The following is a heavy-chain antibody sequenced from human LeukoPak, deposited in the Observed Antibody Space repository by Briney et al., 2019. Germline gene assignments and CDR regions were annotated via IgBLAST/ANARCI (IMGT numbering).Heavy chain of an antibody. CDR1: GGSISSSSYY. CDR3: ARVGSTVKIYYYYGMDV. J-gene: IGHJ6*02. CDR2: IYYSGST. V-gene: IGHV4-39*07. Sequence: SETLSLTCTVSGGSISSSSYYWGWIRQPPGKGLEWIGSIYYSGSTYYNPSLKSRVTISVDTSKNQFSLKLSSVTAADTAVYYCARVGSTVKIYYYYGMDVWGQGTTVTVSS. D-gene: IGHD4-17*01.